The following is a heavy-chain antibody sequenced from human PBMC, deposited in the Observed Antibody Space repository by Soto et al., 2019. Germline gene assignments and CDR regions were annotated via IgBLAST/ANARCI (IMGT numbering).Heavy chain of an antibody. CDR3: VKEGGAGYRDDFDI. CDR2: ISASGAGT. D-gene: IGHD5-18*01. Sequence: PVGSLRLSCAASGLTFSAFAMSWVRQAPGKGLEWVSAISASGAGTYCADSVKGRFTISRDNSKNRLYLQMNSLGADDTAVYYCVKEGGAGYRDDFDIWGQGTMVTV. CDR1: GLTFSAFA. J-gene: IGHJ3*02. V-gene: IGHV3-23*01.